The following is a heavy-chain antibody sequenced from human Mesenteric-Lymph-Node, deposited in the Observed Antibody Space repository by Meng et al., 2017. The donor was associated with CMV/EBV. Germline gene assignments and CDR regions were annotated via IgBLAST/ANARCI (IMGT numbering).Heavy chain of an antibody. D-gene: IGHD3-16*01. V-gene: IGHV1-69*05. CDR1: GSIFSSFI. CDR3: STTRGHNPYYFDS. Sequence: CKASGSIFSSFIISWVRQAPGQGLEWMGGIIAIFATTHYAQRFQGRVTISTDESTSTAYMDLSSLRSEDTAVYYCSTTRGHNPYYFDSWGQGTLVTVSS. CDR2: IIAIFATT. J-gene: IGHJ4*02.